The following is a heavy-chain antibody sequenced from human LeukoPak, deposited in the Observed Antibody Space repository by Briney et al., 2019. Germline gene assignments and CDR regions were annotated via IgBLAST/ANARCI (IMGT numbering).Heavy chain of an antibody. V-gene: IGHV4-39*07. Sequence: SETLSLTCTVSGGSISSRRYYWGWIRQPPGQGLEWIGSIYNSGIMYYDPSLKSRVTISVDTSKNQFSLKLSSVTAADTAVYYCARLVRSYYYMDVWGKGTTVTVSS. CDR2: IYNSGIM. CDR3: ARLVRSYYYMDV. CDR1: GGSISSRRYY. D-gene: IGHD6-13*01. J-gene: IGHJ6*03.